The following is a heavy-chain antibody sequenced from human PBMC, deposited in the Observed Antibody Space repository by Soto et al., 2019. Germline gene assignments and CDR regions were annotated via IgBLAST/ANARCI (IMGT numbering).Heavy chain of an antibody. CDR3: ARGNPYYYDSSGPPTYDY. CDR2: IYYSGST. D-gene: IGHD3-22*01. J-gene: IGHJ4*02. CDR1: GGSFSGYY. V-gene: IGHV4-59*01. Sequence: SETLSLTCAVYGGSFSGYYWSWIRQPPGKGLEWIGYIYYSGSTNYNPSLKSRVTISVDTSKNQFSLKLSSVTAADTAVYYCARGNPYYYDSSGPPTYDYWGQGTLVTVSS.